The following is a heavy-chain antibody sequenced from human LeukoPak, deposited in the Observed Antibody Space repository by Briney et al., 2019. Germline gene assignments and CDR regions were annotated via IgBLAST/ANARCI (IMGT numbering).Heavy chain of an antibody. Sequence: SVKVSCKASGGTFSSYAISWVRQAPGQGLEWMGGIIPIFGTANYAQKFQGRVTITADESTSKAYMELSSLRYEDTAVYYCARGAGSSWSSVTFSGFDYWGQGTLVTVSS. D-gene: IGHD6-13*01. CDR1: GGTFSSYA. V-gene: IGHV1-69*13. J-gene: IGHJ4*02. CDR2: IIPIFGTA. CDR3: ARGAGSSWSSVTFSGFDY.